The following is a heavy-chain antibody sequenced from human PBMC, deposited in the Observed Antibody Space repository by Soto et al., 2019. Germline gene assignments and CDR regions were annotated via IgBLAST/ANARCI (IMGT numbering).Heavy chain of an antibody. D-gene: IGHD1-7*01. CDR3: TTELITGTLEDAFDI. CDR1: GFTFSNAW. V-gene: IGHV3-15*01. J-gene: IGHJ3*02. Sequence: GGSLRLSCAASGFTFSNAWMSWVRQAPGKGLEWVGRIKSKTDGGTTDYAAPVKGRFTISRDDSKNTLYLQMNSLKTEDTAVYYCTTELITGTLEDAFDIWGQGTMVTVSS. CDR2: IKSKTDGGTT.